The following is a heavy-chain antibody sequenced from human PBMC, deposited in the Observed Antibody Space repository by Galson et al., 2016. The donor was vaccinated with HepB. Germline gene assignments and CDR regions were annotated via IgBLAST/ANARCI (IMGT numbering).Heavy chain of an antibody. CDR1: GFTFSKWW. J-gene: IGHJ4*02. V-gene: IGHV3-74*01. Sequence: SLRLSCAASGFTFSKWWMHWVRHAPGKGLLWVSRVNRDGSTTGYADSVRGRFTISRDNTKNMLFLQMNSLRAEDTAVYYCARDPLTRRLPWGYYFDYWGQGTLVTVSS. D-gene: IGHD2-21*02. CDR2: VNRDGSTT. CDR3: ARDPLTRRLPWGYYFDY.